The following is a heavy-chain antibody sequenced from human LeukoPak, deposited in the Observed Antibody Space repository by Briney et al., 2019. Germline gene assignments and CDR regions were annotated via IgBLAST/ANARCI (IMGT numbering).Heavy chain of an antibody. CDR2: ISYSGST. CDR3: ARDAGQPGDYYYYYYMDV. CDR1: GGSISSHY. Sequence: SETLSLTCTVSGGSISSHYWGWIRQPPGKGLEWVGYISYSGSTNYNPSLKSRVTISVDTSKNQFSLKLSSVTAADTAVYYCARDAGQPGDYYYYYYMDVWGKGTTVTVSS. J-gene: IGHJ6*03. D-gene: IGHD3-10*01. V-gene: IGHV4-59*11.